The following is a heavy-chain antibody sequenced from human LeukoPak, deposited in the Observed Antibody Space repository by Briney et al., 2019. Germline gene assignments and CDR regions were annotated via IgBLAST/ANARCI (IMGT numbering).Heavy chain of an antibody. CDR2: IYYSGST. Sequence: SETLSLTCTVSGGSISSYYWNWVRQPPGKGLEWIGYIYYSGSTSYNPSLKSRVTFSVDTSKNQFSLKLSSVTAADTAVYYCARDRPGLDFWSGYVVIAWDYWGQGTLVTVSS. CDR3: ARDRPGLDFWSGYVVIAWDY. J-gene: IGHJ4*02. V-gene: IGHV4-59*01. CDR1: GGSISSYY. D-gene: IGHD3-3*01.